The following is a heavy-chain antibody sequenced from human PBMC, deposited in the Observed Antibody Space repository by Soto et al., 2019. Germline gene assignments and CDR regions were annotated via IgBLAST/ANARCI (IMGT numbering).Heavy chain of an antibody. CDR2: SYYSCST. V-gene: IGHV4-39*01. J-gene: IGHJ5*02. CDR3: ATTKAVGLVNWLDA. CDR1: GGSISSSSYY. Sequence: SETLSLTCTVSGGSISSSSYYWGLIRHPPSKGLERMGSSYYSCSTYYTPSLKSRVTISVGTAKNQYFMKLSSVTAADTAVYYCATTKAVGLVNWLDAWGQGPMVTV.